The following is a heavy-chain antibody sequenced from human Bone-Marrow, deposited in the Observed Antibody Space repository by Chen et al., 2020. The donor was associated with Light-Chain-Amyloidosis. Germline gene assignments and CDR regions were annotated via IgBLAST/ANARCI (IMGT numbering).Heavy chain of an antibody. J-gene: IGHJ4*02. CDR2: ISYDGSNK. Sequence: QVQLVESGGGVVQPGRSLRLSCAASGFTFSSYAKPWVRQAPGKGLEWVAVISYDGSNKYYADSVKGRFTISRDNAKNTLYLQMNSLRAEDTAVYYCASEVGRMATTKGYWGQGTLVTVSS. D-gene: IGHD1-1*01. CDR1: GFTFSSYA. CDR3: ASEVGRMATTKGY. V-gene: IGHV3-30*01.